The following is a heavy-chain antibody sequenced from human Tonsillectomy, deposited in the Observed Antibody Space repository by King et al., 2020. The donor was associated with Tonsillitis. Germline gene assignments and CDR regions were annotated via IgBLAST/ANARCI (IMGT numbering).Heavy chain of an antibody. CDR3: AITYYYDSSGYPTSFDY. V-gene: IGHV4-39*07. CDR1: GGCISSSSYY. CDR2: IYYSGST. D-gene: IGHD3-22*01. J-gene: IGHJ4*02. Sequence: QLQESGPGLVKPSETLSLTCTVSGGCISSSSYYWGWIRQPPGQGLEWIGSIYYSGSTYYNPSLKSRVTISVDTSKNQFSLKLSSVTAADTAVYYCAITYYYDSSGYPTSFDYWGQGTLVTVSS.